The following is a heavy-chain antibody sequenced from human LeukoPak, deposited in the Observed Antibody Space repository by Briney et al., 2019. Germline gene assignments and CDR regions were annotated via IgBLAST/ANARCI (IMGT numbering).Heavy chain of an antibody. V-gene: IGHV1-8*01. CDR2: MNPNSGNT. D-gene: IGHD2-2*01. Sequence: ASVKVSCKASGYTFTSYDINWVRQATGQGLEWMGWMNPNSGNTGYAQKFQGRVTMTRNTSISTAYMELSSLRSEDTAGYYCARVTSCSSTSCNYYYYYMDVWGKGTTVTVSS. CDR3: ARVTSCSSTSCNYYYYYMDV. CDR1: GYTFTSYD. J-gene: IGHJ6*03.